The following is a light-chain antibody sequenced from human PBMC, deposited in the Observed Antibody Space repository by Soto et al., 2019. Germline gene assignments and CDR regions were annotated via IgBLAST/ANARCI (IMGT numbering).Light chain of an antibody. Sequence: QSALTQPPSASGSPGQSVTISCTGTSSDVGGYNYVSWYQQHPGKAPKLMIYEVTKRPSGVPDRFSGSKSGTSASLAITGLQAEDEADYYCQSYDSSLSGVVFGGGTKLTV. V-gene: IGLV2-8*01. J-gene: IGLJ2*01. CDR2: EVT. CDR3: QSYDSSLSGVV. CDR1: SSDVGGYNY.